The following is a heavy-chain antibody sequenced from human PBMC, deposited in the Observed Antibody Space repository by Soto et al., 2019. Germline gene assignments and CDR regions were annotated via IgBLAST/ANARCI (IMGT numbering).Heavy chain of an antibody. J-gene: IGHJ4*02. CDR3: VKDLGGSYFYYFDY. Sequence: GGSLRLCCAASGFTFSSYAMSWVRQAPGKGLEWVSAISGSGGSTYYADSVKGRFTISRDDSKNTLYLQMSSLRAEDTAVYYCVKDLGGSYFYYFDYWGQGTLVTVSS. D-gene: IGHD1-26*01. CDR2: ISGSGGST. CDR1: GFTFSSYA. V-gene: IGHV3-23*01.